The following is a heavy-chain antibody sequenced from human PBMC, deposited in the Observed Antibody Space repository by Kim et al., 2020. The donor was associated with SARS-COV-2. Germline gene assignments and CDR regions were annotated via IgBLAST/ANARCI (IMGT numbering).Heavy chain of an antibody. CDR1: GGSFSGYY. D-gene: IGHD5-12*01. Sequence: SETLSLTCAVYGGSFSGYYWSWIRQPPGKGLEWIGEINHSGSTNYNPSLKSRVTISVDTSKNQFSLKLSSVTAADTAVYYCARGDVKDGYLLDYWGQGTLVTVSS. V-gene: IGHV4-34*01. J-gene: IGHJ4*02. CDR3: ARGDVKDGYLLDY. CDR2: INHSGST.